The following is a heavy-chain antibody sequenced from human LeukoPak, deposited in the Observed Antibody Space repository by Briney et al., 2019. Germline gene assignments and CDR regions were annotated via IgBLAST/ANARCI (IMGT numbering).Heavy chain of an antibody. Sequence: ASVKVSCKASGYTFTHHGISWVRQAPGQGLEWMGWISCYNGDTIYAQNVQGRVTMTTDASTRTVYIEVRYLGSGDTAMYYCARDPSNSSGYHAHFDSWGQGTLITVSS. V-gene: IGHV1-18*01. CDR2: ISCYNGDT. J-gene: IGHJ4*02. CDR1: GYTFTHHG. D-gene: IGHD3-22*01. CDR3: ARDPSNSSGYHAHFDS.